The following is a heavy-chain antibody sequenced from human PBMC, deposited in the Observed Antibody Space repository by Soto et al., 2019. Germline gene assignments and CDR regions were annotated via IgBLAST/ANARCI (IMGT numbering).Heavy chain of an antibody. CDR1: GFTFSSYA. CDR3: ARGLSPYYYDSSGYL. J-gene: IGHJ4*02. D-gene: IGHD3-22*01. V-gene: IGHV3-30-3*01. Sequence: GSLRLSCAASGFTFSSYAMHWVRQAPGKGLEWVAVISYDGSNKYYADSVKGRFTISRDNSKNTLYLQMNSLRAEDTAVYYCARGLSPYYYDSSGYLWGQGTLVTVSS. CDR2: ISYDGSNK.